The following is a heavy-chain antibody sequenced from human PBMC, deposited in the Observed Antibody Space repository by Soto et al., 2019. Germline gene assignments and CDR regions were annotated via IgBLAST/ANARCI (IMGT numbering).Heavy chain of an antibody. CDR2: VNHIGIT. J-gene: IGHJ1*01. D-gene: IGHD4-17*01. V-gene: IGHV4-34*01. CDR1: GGSFSGYY. Sequence: QVQLQQWGAGLLKPSETLSLTCAVYGGSFSGYYWSWIRQTPGKGLEWIGEVNHIGITNYSPSLKSRVTKSADSSRNQFYLKLSSVTVADTAIYYCARKGALLIGDQGVYFQHWGQGTPVTVSS. CDR3: ARKGALLIGDQGVYFQH.